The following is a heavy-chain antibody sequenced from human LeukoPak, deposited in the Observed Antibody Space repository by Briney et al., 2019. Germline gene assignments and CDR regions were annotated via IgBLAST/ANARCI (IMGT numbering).Heavy chain of an antibody. CDR1: GGSISSGSYY. CDR2: IYTSGST. Sequence: PSETLSLTCTVSGGSISSGSYYWSWIRQPAGKGLEWIGRIYTSGSTNYNPSLKSRVTISVDTSKNQFSLKLSSVTAADTAVYYCARSQGGELFDYWGQGTLVTVSS. V-gene: IGHV4-61*02. J-gene: IGHJ4*02. CDR3: ARSQGGELFDY. D-gene: IGHD3-16*01.